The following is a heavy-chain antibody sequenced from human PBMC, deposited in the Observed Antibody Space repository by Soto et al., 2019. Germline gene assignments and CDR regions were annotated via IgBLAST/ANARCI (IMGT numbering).Heavy chain of an antibody. J-gene: IGHJ4*02. CDR1: GYTFTNYD. V-gene: IGHV1-8*01. CDR2: MNPNSGNT. CDR3: ARWGQNPASGHNFDD. D-gene: IGHD6-13*01. Sequence: QVQLVQSGAEVKKPGASVKVSCKTSGYTFTNYDINWVRQAPGQGLEWMGWMNPNSGNTGYAQQFQGRVSMTRNTAIGTAYMELNGLRSEDSAVYFCARWGQNPASGHNFDDWGQGTLVTVTS.